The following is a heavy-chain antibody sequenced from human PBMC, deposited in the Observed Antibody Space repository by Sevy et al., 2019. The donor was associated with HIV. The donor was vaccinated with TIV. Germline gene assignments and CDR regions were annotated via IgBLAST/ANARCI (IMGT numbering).Heavy chain of an antibody. CDR1: GFTFSDYY. J-gene: IGHJ4*02. Sequence: GGSLRLSCAASGFTFSDYYMTWIRQAPGKGMEWVSHMSDVGSTLYYADSVKGRFAISRDNAKNLLYLQMDSLRAEDTAIYYCARDLFQGASAFDSWGQGTLVTVSS. D-gene: IGHD3-16*01. V-gene: IGHV3-11*04. CDR3: ARDLFQGASAFDS. CDR2: MSDVGSTL.